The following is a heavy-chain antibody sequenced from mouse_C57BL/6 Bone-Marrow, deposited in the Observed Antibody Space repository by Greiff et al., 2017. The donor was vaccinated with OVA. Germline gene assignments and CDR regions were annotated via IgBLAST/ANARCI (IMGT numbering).Heavy chain of an antibody. CDR3: ARWAFAAWFAY. CDR2: IDPSDSYT. J-gene: IGHJ3*01. Sequence: QVQLQQPGAELVRPGTSVKLSCKASGYTFTSYWMHWVKQRPGQGLEWIGVIDPSDSYTNYNQKFKGKATLTVDTSSSTAYMQLSSLTSEDSAVSDCARWAFAAWFAYWGQGTLVTVSA. V-gene: IGHV1-59*01. D-gene: IGHD3-1*01. CDR1: GYTFTSYW.